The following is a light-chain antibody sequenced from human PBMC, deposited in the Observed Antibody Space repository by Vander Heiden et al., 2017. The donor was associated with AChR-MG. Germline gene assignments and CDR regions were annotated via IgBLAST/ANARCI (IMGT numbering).Light chain of an antibody. CDR1: GGSIASNY. V-gene: IGLV6-57*03. CDR3: QSYDDTNHGV. J-gene: IGLJ2*01. Sequence: NFVLTQPHSVSESPGKTVTISCTRSGGSIASNYVQWYQQRPGSAPTTVIFEDNHRPSGVPDRFSGSIDSSSNSASLIISGLKTEDEADYYCQSYDDTNHGVFGGGTKLT. CDR2: EDN.